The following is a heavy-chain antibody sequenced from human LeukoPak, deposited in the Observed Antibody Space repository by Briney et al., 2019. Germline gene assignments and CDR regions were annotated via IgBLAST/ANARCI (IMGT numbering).Heavy chain of an antibody. CDR2: INSDGSST. CDR3: ARDRRYCSGGSCYYYYYMDV. V-gene: IGHV3-74*01. CDR1: GFTFGDYG. D-gene: IGHD2-15*01. J-gene: IGHJ6*03. Sequence: GGSLRLSCAASGFTFGDYGMSWVRQAPGKGLVWVSRINSDGSSTSYADSVKGRFTISRDNAKNTLYLQMNSLRAEDTAVYYCARDRRYCSGGSCYYYYYMDVWGKGTTVTISS.